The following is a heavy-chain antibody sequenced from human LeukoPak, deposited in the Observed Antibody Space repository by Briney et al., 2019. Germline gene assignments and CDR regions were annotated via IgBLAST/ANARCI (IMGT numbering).Heavy chain of an antibody. Sequence: SQTLSLTCAISGDSISSKNAAWIWISQSPSRGLEWLGRTYYRSKWYYDYAVSVKSRISINPDTSKNQFSLQLNSVTPEDTAVYYCAHGLFYLGMDVWGQGTTVTVSS. CDR2: TYYRSKWYY. CDR3: AHGLFYLGMDV. J-gene: IGHJ6*02. D-gene: IGHD2/OR15-2a*01. V-gene: IGHV6-1*01. CDR1: GDSISSKNAA.